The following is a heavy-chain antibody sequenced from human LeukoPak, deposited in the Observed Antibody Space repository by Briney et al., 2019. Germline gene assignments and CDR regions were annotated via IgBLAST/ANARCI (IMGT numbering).Heavy chain of an antibody. Sequence: ASVKVSCKASGYTFTSYGIGWVRHAPGQGLEWMGWISAYNGNTNYAQKLQGRVTMTTDTSTSTAYMELRSLRSDDTAVYYCARVSTNGNYTTIDYWGQGTLVTVSS. J-gene: IGHJ4*02. CDR1: GYTFTSYG. CDR2: ISAYNGNT. D-gene: IGHD4-17*01. V-gene: IGHV1-18*01. CDR3: ARVSTNGNYTTIDY.